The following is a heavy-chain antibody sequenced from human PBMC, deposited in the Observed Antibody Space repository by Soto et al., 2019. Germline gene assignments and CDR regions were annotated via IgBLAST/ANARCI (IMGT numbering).Heavy chain of an antibody. CDR1: GFTFSSYG. J-gene: IGHJ4*02. D-gene: IGHD4-17*01. CDR2: ISYDGSNK. V-gene: IGHV3-30*18. Sequence: GGYLRLSCAASGFTFSSYGMHWVRQAPGKGLEWVAVISYDGSNKYYADSVKGRFTISRDNSKNTLYLQMNSLRAEDTAVYYCAKLTMKMPTVVTYSDFSGQATLLTVSS. CDR3: AKLTMKMPTVVTYSDF.